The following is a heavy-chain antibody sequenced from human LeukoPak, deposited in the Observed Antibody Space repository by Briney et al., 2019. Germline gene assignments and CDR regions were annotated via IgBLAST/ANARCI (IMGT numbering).Heavy chain of an antibody. CDR1: GGSISSGSYY. CDR2: IYHSGST. CDR3: ARDEYRYSYGFRGSNYFWD. Sequence: SQTLSLTCTVSGGSISSGSYYWGWIRQPPGKGLEWIGSIYHSGSTYYNPSLKSRVTISVDASKNQFSLKLSSVTAADTAVYYCARDEYRYSYGFRGSNYFWDWGQGTLVTVSS. D-gene: IGHD5-18*01. V-gene: IGHV4-39*07. J-gene: IGHJ4*02.